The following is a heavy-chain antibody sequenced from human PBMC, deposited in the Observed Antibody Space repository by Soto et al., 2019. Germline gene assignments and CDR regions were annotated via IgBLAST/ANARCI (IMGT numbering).Heavy chain of an antibody. D-gene: IGHD2-15*01. J-gene: IGHJ5*02. CDR3: ARDRCSGGSCYGGDWFDP. Sequence: GGSLRLSCAASGFTFSSYDMHWVRQATGKGLEWVSAIGTAGDTYYPGSVKGRFTISRENAKNSLYLQMNSLRAEDTAVYYCARDRCSGGSCYGGDWFDPWGQGTLVTVSS. CDR1: GFTFSSYD. V-gene: IGHV3-13*01. CDR2: IGTAGDT.